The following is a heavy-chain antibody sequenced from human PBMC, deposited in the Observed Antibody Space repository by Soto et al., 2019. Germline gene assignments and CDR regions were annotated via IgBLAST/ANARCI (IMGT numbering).Heavy chain of an antibody. Sequence: QITLKESGPTLVTPTQTLALTCTFSGFSLSTSGVGVAWIRQPPEKALEWLAVIYWDNDKRYSPSLKSRLTITKDTSRNQVVLILNNVDPVDTATYYCVYRQVGSSIDWNAGYFDPWGPGTLVTVSS. J-gene: IGHJ5*02. D-gene: IGHD6-13*01. V-gene: IGHV2-5*02. CDR1: GFSLSTSGVG. CDR3: VYRQVGSSIDWNAGYFDP. CDR2: IYWDNDK.